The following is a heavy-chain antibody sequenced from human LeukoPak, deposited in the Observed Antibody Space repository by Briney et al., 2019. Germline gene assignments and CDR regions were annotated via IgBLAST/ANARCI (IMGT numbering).Heavy chain of an antibody. V-gene: IGHV3-30*04. D-gene: IGHD3-10*01. CDR2: ISHDGSNK. CDR1: GFSFSNYA. J-gene: IGHJ6*02. Sequence: GRSLRLSCATSGFSFSNYAIHWVRQAPGKGLEWVTFISHDGSNKRYADSAKGRFTLSRDDSKNILYLQMNSLRVEDTAVYYCARQRVDIAMVRGVVTNYYYRGMDVWGPGTTVTVSS. CDR3: ARQRVDIAMVRGVVTNYYYRGMDV.